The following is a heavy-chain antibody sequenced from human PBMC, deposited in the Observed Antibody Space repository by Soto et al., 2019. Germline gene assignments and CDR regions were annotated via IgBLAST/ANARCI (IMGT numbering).Heavy chain of an antibody. CDR1: GGSISSYS. Sequence: SETLSLTCTVSGGSISSYSWSWIRQPAGKGLEWIGRIYTSGSTNYNPSLKSRVTMSVDTSKNQLSLKLSSVTTTDTAEYYCARAGTAASRMDVWGRGTTVTVSS. CDR3: ARAGTAASRMDV. CDR2: IYTSGST. V-gene: IGHV4-4*07. D-gene: IGHD6-13*01. J-gene: IGHJ6*02.